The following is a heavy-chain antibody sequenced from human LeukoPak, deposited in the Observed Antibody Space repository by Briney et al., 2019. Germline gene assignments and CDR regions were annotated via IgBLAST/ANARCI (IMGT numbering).Heavy chain of an antibody. D-gene: IGHD6-19*01. CDR1: GGSISSSSYY. J-gene: IGHJ6*03. CDR3: ARGAVAEFYYYYYYMDV. V-gene: IGHV4-39*07. Sequence: SETLPLTCTVSGGSISSSSYYWSWIRQPPGKGLEWIGEINHSGSTNYNPSLKSRVTISIDTSKNQFSLRLSSVTAADTAVYYCARGAVAEFYYYYYYMDVWGKGTTVTVSS. CDR2: INHSGST.